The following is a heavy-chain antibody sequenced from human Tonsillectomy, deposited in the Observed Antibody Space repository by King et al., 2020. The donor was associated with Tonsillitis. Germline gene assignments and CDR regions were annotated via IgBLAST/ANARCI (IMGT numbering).Heavy chain of an antibody. D-gene: IGHD3-3*01. CDR3: AKDFGGFTIFGVLDY. CDR1: GFTFTNYA. V-gene: IGHV3-23*04. J-gene: IGHJ4*02. CDR2: ISGSGGGT. Sequence: VQLVESGGGLVQPGGSLRLSCAASGFTFTNYAMSWVRQAPGKGLEWVSTISGSGGGTYYADSVKGRFTVSRDNSKNTLYLQMNSLRAEDTAVYYCAKDFGGFTIFGVLDYWGQGTLVTVSS.